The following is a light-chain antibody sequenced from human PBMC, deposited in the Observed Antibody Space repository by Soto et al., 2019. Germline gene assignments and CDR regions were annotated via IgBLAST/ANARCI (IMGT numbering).Light chain of an antibody. J-gene: IGLJ2*01. CDR3: SSYTTRPTPLL. V-gene: IGLV2-14*03. CDR1: SSDVGRYNY. Sequence: QSALTQPASVSGAPGQSTTISCTAASSDVGRYNYVSWYQQHPGKAPKLLIYDINNRPSGVSNRFSGSKSGNTASLTISGLQAEDEADYYCSSYTTRPTPLLFGGATKLTVL. CDR2: DIN.